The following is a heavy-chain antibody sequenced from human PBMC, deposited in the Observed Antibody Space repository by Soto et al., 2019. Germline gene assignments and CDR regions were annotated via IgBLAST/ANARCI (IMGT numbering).Heavy chain of an antibody. CDR3: ARERGGNWFDP. CDR1: GCSISSYY. J-gene: IGHJ5*02. CDR2: IYYSGST. D-gene: IGHD1-26*01. Sequence: QVQLQESGPGLVKPSETLSLTCTVSGCSISSYYWSWIRQPPGKGLEWIGYIYYSGSTNYNPSLKSRVTISVDTSKNQCSLKLSSVTAADTAVYYCARERGGNWFDPWGQGTLVTVSS. V-gene: IGHV4-59*01.